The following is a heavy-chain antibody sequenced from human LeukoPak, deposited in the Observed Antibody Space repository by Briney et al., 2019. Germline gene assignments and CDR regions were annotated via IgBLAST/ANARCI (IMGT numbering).Heavy chain of an antibody. CDR3: ATESSYDFWSGYFSY. CDR1: GGSSSGYY. V-gene: IGHV4-34*01. Sequence: PSETLSLTCAVYGGSSSGYYWSWIRQPPGKGLEWIGEINHSGSTNYNPSLKSRVTISVDTSKNQFSLKLSSVTAADTAVYYCATESSYDFWSGYFSYWGQGTLVTVSS. J-gene: IGHJ4*02. D-gene: IGHD3-3*01. CDR2: INHSGST.